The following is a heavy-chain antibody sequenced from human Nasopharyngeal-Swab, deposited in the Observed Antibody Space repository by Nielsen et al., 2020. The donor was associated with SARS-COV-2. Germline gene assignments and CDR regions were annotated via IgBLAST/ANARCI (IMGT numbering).Heavy chain of an antibody. CDR2: INAGNGNT. J-gene: IGHJ3*02. CDR3: AREKRGYGDYASGLDI. D-gene: IGHD4-17*01. Sequence: ASVKVSCKASGYTFTSYAMHWVRQAPGQRLEWMGWINAGNGNTKYSQKFQGRVTITRDTSASTAYMELSSLRSEDTAVYYCAREKRGYGDYASGLDIWGQGTMVTVSS. V-gene: IGHV1-3*01. CDR1: GYTFTSYA.